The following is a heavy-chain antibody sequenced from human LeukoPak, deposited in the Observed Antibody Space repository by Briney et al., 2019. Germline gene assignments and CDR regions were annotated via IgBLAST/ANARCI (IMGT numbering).Heavy chain of an antibody. Sequence: SETLSLTCAVYGGSFSGYYWSWIRQPPGKGLEWIGYIYYSGSTYYNPSLKSRVTISVDTSKNQFSLKLSSVTAADTAVYYCARGDNYGGLDWGQGTLVTVSS. CDR3: ARGDNYGGLD. D-gene: IGHD4-23*01. CDR1: GGSFSGYY. J-gene: IGHJ4*02. CDR2: IYYSGST. V-gene: IGHV4-34*09.